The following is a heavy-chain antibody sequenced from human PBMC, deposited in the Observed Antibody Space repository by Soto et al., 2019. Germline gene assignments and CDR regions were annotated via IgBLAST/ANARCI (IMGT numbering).Heavy chain of an antibody. J-gene: IGHJ6*01. D-gene: IGHD3-10*01. CDR1: GGSISSSSYY. Sequence: SETLSLTCTVSGGSISSSSYYWGWIRQPPGKGLEWIGTISYTGNTFYNPTLNSRVTISVDTSKNQFSLKLSSVTAADTAVYYCARRYFYGSGKYGVDLWGQGTTVTVSS. V-gene: IGHV4-39*01. CDR3: ARRYFYGSGKYGVDL. CDR2: ISYTGNT.